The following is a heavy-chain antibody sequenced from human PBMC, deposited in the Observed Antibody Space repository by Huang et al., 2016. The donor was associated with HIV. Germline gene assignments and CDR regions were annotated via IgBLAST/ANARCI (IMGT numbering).Heavy chain of an antibody. CDR3: ARDPRIQSWLNFFDY. J-gene: IGHJ4*02. V-gene: IGHV3-74*01. Sequence: EVQLVESGGGLVQPGGSLRLSCAASGFSISSYWMHLVRQAPGKGLGWVSRINSEGSSTIYADSGKGRFTISRDNAKNTLYLQMNSLRAEDTAVYYCARDPRIQSWLNFFDYWGQGTLVSVSS. CDR1: GFSISSYW. D-gene: IGHD3-22*01. CDR2: INSEGSST.